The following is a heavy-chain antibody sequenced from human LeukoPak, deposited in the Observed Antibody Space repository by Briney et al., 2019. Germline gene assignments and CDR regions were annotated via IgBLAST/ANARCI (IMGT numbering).Heavy chain of an antibody. V-gene: IGHV3-48*03. CDR3: ARDSIVSGEFDY. Sequence: GGSLRLSCVVSGFTFSSYEMNWVRQAPGKGLEWVSYISHSGSTIYYADSVKGRFVISRDNTKNSLYLQMNSLRAEDTAVYYCARDSIVSGEFDYWGQGTLVTVSS. CDR1: GFTFSSYE. D-gene: IGHD1-26*01. J-gene: IGHJ4*02. CDR2: ISHSGSTI.